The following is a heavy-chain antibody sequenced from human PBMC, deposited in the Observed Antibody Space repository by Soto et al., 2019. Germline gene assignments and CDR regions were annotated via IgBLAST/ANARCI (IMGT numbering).Heavy chain of an antibody. J-gene: IGHJ4*02. CDR1: GFTFSNAW. D-gene: IGHD1-26*01. CDR2: IKSKTDGGTT. V-gene: IGHV3-15*07. CDR3: TTGLRHPSGSYKSPY. Sequence: EVQLVESGGGLVKPGGSLRLSCAASGFTFSNAWMNWVPQAPGKGREWVGRIKSKTDGGTTDYAAPVKGRFTISRDDSKNTLYLQRNSLNTEDTAVYYCTTGLRHPSGSYKSPYWGQGTLVTVSA.